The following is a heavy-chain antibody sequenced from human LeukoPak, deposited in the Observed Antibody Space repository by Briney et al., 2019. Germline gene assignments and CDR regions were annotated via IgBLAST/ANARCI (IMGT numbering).Heavy chain of an antibody. V-gene: IGHV4-39*07. CDR1: GGSISSSSYY. D-gene: IGHD6-19*01. J-gene: IGHJ4*02. CDR2: IYYSGST. CDR3: ARGAFQWLAYDY. Sequence: SETLSLTCTVSGGSISSSSYYWGWIRQPPGKGPEWIGSIYYSGSTYYNPSLKSRVTISVDTSKNQFSLKLSSVTAADTAVYYCARGAFQWLAYDYWGQGTLVTVSS.